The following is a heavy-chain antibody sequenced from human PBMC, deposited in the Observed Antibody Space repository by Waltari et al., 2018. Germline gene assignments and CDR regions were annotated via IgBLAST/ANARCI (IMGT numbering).Heavy chain of an antibody. D-gene: IGHD6-13*01. CDR1: GFTFSSYS. CDR3: ARDQAAAAVRDYYYYYGMDV. Sequence: EVQLVESGGGLVKPGGSLRLSCAASGFTFSSYSMNWVRQAPGQGLEWVSSISSSSSYIYYADSVKGRFTISRDNAKNSLYLQMNSLRAEDTAVYYCARDQAAAAVRDYYYYYGMDVWGQGTTVTVSS. CDR2: ISSSSSYI. V-gene: IGHV3-21*01. J-gene: IGHJ6*02.